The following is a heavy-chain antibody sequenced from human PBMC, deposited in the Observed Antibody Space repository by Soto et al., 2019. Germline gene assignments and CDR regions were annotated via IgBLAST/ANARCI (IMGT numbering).Heavy chain of an antibody. CDR2: IYYSGST. V-gene: IGHV4-59*01. CDR1: GGSISSYY. J-gene: IGHJ6*03. D-gene: IGHD3-10*01. Sequence: SETLSLTCTVSGGSISSYYWSWIRQPPGKGLEWIGYIYYSGSTNYNPSLKSRVTISVDTSKNQFSLKLSSVTAADTAVYYCARENREFQYYYYYYMDVWGKGTTVTVSS. CDR3: ARENREFQYYYYYYMDV.